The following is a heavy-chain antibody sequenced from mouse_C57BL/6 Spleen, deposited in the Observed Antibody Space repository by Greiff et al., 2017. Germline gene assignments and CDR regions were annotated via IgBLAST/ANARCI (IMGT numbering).Heavy chain of an antibody. CDR3: ERRPYGPGGYFDV. Sequence: VQLQQSGPVLVKPGASVKMSCKASGYTFTDYYMNWVKQSHGKSLEWIGVINPYNGGTSYNQKFKGKATLTVDKSSSTAYMELNSLTSEDSAVYYCERRPYGPGGYFDVWGTGTTVTVSS. V-gene: IGHV1-19*01. D-gene: IGHD1-1*02. CDR1: GYTFTDYY. J-gene: IGHJ1*03. CDR2: INPYNGGT.